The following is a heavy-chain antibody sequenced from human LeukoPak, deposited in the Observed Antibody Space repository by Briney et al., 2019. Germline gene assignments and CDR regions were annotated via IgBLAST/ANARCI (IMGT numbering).Heavy chain of an antibody. D-gene: IGHD5-18*01. Sequence: PGGSLRLSCAASGFTFSSYGMHWVRQAPGKGLEWVAVISYDGSNKYYAYSVKGRFTISRDNSKNTLYLQMNSLRAEDTAVYYCAKDEGYSYGLNYYYYYYGMDVWGQGTTVTVSS. CDR3: AKDEGYSYGLNYYYYYYGMDV. J-gene: IGHJ6*02. CDR1: GFTFSSYG. V-gene: IGHV3-30*18. CDR2: ISYDGSNK.